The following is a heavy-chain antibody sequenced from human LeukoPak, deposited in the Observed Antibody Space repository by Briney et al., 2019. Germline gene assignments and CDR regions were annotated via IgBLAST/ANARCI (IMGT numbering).Heavy chain of an antibody. V-gene: IGHV3-53*04. Sequence: GSLRLSCAASGFTVSTNCMTWVRQAPGKGLEWVSTIYSGGTTYYAASVMGRFTISRHNSRNTLYLQMNSLRAEDTAVYYCARVDTVMAYYFDLWGQGTLVTVSS. CDR3: ARVDTVMAYYFDL. D-gene: IGHD5-18*01. CDR2: IYSGGTT. CDR1: GFTVSTNC. J-gene: IGHJ4*02.